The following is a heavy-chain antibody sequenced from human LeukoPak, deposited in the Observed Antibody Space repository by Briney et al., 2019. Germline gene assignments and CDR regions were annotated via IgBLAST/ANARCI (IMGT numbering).Heavy chain of an antibody. V-gene: IGHV4-34*01. CDR1: GGSFNGYY. J-gene: IGHJ3*02. CDR3: ARGGRDYYDRGAFDI. Sequence: SETLSLTCAVYGGSFNGYYCSWIRQPPGKGLEWIGEINHSGSTNYNPSLKSRVTISVDASKNQFSLKLSSVTAADTAVYYCARGGRDYYDRGAFDIWGQGTMVTVSS. CDR2: INHSGST. D-gene: IGHD3-22*01.